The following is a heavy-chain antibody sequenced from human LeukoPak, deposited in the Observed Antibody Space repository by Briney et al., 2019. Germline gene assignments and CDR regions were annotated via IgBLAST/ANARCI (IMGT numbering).Heavy chain of an antibody. CDR1: GFTFSSYS. Sequence: GGSLRLSCAASGFTFSSYSMNWVRQAPGKGLEWVSSISSSSSYIYYADSVKGRFTISRDNAKNSLYLRMNSLRAEDTAVYYCARDIYTGYSYGYGYWGQGTLVTVSS. J-gene: IGHJ4*02. CDR3: ARDIYTGYSYGYGY. V-gene: IGHV3-21*01. D-gene: IGHD5-18*01. CDR2: ISSSSSYI.